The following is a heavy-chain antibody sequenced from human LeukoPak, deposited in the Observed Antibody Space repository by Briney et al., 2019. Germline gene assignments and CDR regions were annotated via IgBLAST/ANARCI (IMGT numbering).Heavy chain of an antibody. Sequence: GGSLRLSCAASGFTFSHYGLHWVRQAPGKGLEWVALISYDGSNKNYADSVRGRFTISRDNSKNTLYLQMNSLRAEDTAVYYCTRTGQQLVENWFDPWGQGTLVTVSS. D-gene: IGHD6-6*01. CDR1: GFTFSHYG. CDR2: ISYDGSNK. CDR3: TRTGQQLVENWFDP. V-gene: IGHV3-30*03. J-gene: IGHJ5*02.